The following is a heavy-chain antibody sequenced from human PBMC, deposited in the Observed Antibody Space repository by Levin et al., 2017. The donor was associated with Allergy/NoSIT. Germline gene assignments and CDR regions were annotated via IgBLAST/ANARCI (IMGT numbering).Heavy chain of an antibody. CDR1: GFTFSSSW. CDR2: IKQDGSEK. J-gene: IGHJ4*02. CDR3: ARAGRGD. D-gene: IGHD2-15*01. V-gene: IGHV3-7*01. Sequence: LSLTCAASGFTFSSSWMSWVRPAPGKGLEWVANIKQDGSEKYYVDSVKGRFTISRDNAKNSLYLQMNSLRAEDTAVYYCARAGRGDWGQGTLVTVSS.